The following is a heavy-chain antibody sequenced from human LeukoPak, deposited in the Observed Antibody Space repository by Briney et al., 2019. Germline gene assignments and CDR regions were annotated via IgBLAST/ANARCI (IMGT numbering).Heavy chain of an antibody. D-gene: IGHD3-3*01. CDR2: IYTSGST. CDR1: GGSISSYY. Sequence: SETLSLTCTVSGGSISSYYWSWIRQPAGKGLEWTGRIYTSGSTNYNPSLKSRVTMSVDTSKNQFSLKLSSVTAADTAVYYCARRSITIFGGPTGWFDPWGQGTLVTVSS. V-gene: IGHV4-4*07. J-gene: IGHJ5*02. CDR3: ARRSITIFGGPTGWFDP.